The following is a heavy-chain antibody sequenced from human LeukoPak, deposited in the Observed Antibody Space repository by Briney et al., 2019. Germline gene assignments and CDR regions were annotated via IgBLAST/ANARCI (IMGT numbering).Heavy chain of an antibody. Sequence: GGSLRLSCAASGFTFSYYGMFWIRQAPGKGLEWVAMISFDGINKYYGDSVKGRFTISRDNSKSTLYLQMNSLRAEDTAVYYCAKDRRALRVFVFWGQGALVTVSS. CDR1: GFTFSYYG. CDR2: ISFDGINK. CDR3: AKDRRALRVFVF. J-gene: IGHJ4*02. V-gene: IGHV3-30*18.